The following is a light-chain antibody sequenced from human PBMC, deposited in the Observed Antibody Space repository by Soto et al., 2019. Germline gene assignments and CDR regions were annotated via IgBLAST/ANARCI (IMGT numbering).Light chain of an antibody. CDR2: DAS. CDR3: QQFNSLIT. Sequence: AIQLTQSPSSLSASVGDRVTITCRASQGISSALAWYQQKPGKAPKLLIYDASSLESGVPSRFSGSGSGTDFTLIISSLQPEDFATYYCQQFNSLITFGQGTRLEI. J-gene: IGKJ5*01. V-gene: IGKV1-13*02. CDR1: QGISSA.